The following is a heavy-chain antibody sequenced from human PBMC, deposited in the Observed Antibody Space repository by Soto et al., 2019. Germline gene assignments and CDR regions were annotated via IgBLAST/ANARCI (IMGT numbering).Heavy chain of an antibody. Sequence: QVHLQESGPGLVKPSQTLSLTCTVSGGSISSGDDYWSWIRQPPGMRLEWIGHISYSGSTYYSPSLQSRVSISVDTSKNQFSLKLSSVTAADTAVYFCACAGGRYYDTYYYYYGMDAWGQGTTVTVSS. D-gene: IGHD3-3*01. CDR3: ACAGGRYYDTYYYYYGMDA. J-gene: IGHJ6*02. CDR1: GGSISSGDDY. V-gene: IGHV4-30-4*01. CDR2: ISYSGST.